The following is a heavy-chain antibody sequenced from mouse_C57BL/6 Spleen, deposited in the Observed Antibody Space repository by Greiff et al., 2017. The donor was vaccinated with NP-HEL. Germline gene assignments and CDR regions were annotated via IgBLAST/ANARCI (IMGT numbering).Heavy chain of an antibody. D-gene: IGHD2-3*01. CDR2: IDPDTGGT. J-gene: IGHJ2*01. V-gene: IGHV1-15*01. CDR3: TRGGECLLLVPFDY. Sequence: VQLQQSGAELVRPGASVTLSCKASGYTFTDYEMHWVKQTPVHGLEWIGAIDPDTGGTAYNQKFKGKAILTADKSSSTAYMELRSLTSEDSAVYYCTRGGECLLLVPFDYWGQGTTLTVSS. CDR1: GYTFTDYE.